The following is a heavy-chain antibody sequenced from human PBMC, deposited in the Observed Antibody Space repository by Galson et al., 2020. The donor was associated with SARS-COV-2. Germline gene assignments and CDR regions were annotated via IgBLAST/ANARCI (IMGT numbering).Heavy chain of an antibody. CDR2: ISYDGSNK. CDR1: GFTFSSYG. D-gene: IGHD1-26*01. J-gene: IGHJ4*02. V-gene: IGHV3-30*18. CDR3: AKESYGRGSVYFDY. Sequence: GGSLRLSCAASGFTFSSYGMHWVRQAPGKGLEWVAVISYDGSNKYYADSVKGRFTISRDNSKNTLYLQMNSLRAEDTAVYYCAKESYGRGSVYFDYWGQGTLVTVSS.